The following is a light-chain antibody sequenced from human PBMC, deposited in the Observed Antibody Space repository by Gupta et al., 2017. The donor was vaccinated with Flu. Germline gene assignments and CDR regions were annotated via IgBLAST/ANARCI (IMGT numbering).Light chain of an antibody. CDR3: QQSYNNPRTIT. J-gene: IGKJ5*01. CDR2: AAS. Sequence: RGTIPSRASQSISSYLKWYQQKQGKAPELLINAASRLQSGVPSRFSGSGSETDFTLTISSLQPEDFATDYCQQSYNNPRTITFGQGTRLEIK. CDR1: QSISSY. V-gene: IGKV1-39*01.